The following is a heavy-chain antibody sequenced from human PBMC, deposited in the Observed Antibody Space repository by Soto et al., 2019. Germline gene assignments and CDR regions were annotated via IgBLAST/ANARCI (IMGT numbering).Heavy chain of an antibody. CDR3: AKGPGQNWHFDY. D-gene: IGHD1-1*01. J-gene: IGHJ4*02. CDR2: ISGRGGTA. V-gene: IGHV3-23*01. CDR1: GFTFSSYA. Sequence: EVQLLESGGGSVQPGGSLRLSCAASGFTFSSYAMHWVRRPPGKGLEWVSSISGRGGTAYYAASVKGRFSISRDSLVNTLSLQMNTLIAHDTAVYYCAKGPGQNWHFDYWGQGTLLTVPP.